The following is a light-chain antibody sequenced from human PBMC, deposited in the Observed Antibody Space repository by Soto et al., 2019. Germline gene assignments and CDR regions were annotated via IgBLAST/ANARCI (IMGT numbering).Light chain of an antibody. CDR2: AAS. Sequence: EIVMTQSPATLSVSPGERATLSCRASQSVRSNLGWYQQKPGQAPRLLIYAASTRATGIPDRFSGSGSATDFTLTISRLEPEDSAVYYCQHYDSSPPYTFGQGTRLEIK. V-gene: IGKV3-20*01. CDR3: QHYDSSPPYT. J-gene: IGKJ5*01. CDR1: QSVRSN.